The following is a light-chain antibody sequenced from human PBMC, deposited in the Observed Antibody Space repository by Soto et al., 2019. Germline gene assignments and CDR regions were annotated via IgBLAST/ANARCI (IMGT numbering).Light chain of an antibody. J-gene: IGKJ4*01. CDR3: QQFSSYPLT. Sequence: EVGLKQSPGALSLSPGERATLSCRASQSVSNNYLAWYQQKPGQAPRLLIYGASNRATGIPDRFSGSGSGTDFTLTISRLEPEDFAVYYCQQFSSYPLTFGGGSKVAIK. CDR1: QSVSNNY. V-gene: IGKV3-20*01. CDR2: GAS.